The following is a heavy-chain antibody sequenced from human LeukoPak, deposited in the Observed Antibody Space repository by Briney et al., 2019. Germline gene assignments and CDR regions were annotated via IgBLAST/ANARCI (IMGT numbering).Heavy chain of an antibody. CDR2: IHTSENT. J-gene: IGHJ6*03. Sequence: SETLSLTCTVSGGYICSYYWSWIRQSAGKGLEWIGRIHTSENTDYNPSLKRRVTMSVDMSTSQFSLRLTSVTAADTAVYYCAREGDYGDYSKSFYYMDVWGKGTTVTVSS. V-gene: IGHV4-4*07. D-gene: IGHD4-17*01. CDR3: AREGDYGDYSKSFYYMDV. CDR1: GGYICSYY.